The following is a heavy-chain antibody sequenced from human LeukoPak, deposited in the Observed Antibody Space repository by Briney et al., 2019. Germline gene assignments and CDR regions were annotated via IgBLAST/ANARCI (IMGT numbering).Heavy chain of an antibody. CDR3: AKRMGPSIAATDLDY. Sequence: GGSLRLSCAASGFTFNTFGMEWVRQAPGKGLEWVAVISYDGSSKNYADSVKGRFTISRDNSKNTLYLQMNSLRAEDTAVYYCAKRMGPSIAATDLDYWGQGTLVTVSS. V-gene: IGHV3-30*18. CDR1: GFTFNTFG. J-gene: IGHJ4*02. D-gene: IGHD6-13*01. CDR2: ISYDGSSK.